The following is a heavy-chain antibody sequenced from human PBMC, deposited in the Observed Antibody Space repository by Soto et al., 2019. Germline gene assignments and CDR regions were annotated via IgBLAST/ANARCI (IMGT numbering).Heavy chain of an antibody. CDR3: ARGIRCSGGSCYSRNWFDP. Sequence: ASVKVSCKVSGYTLTELSMHWVRQAPGKGLEWMGGFDPEDGETIYAQKFQGRVTITRDTSASTAYMELSSLRSEDTAVYYCARGIRCSGGSCYSRNWFDPWGQGTLVTVSS. D-gene: IGHD2-15*01. V-gene: IGHV1-24*01. CDR1: GYTLTELS. J-gene: IGHJ5*02. CDR2: FDPEDGET.